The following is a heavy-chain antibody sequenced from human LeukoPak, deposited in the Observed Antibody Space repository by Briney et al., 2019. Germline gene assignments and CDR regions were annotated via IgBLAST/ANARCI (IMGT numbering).Heavy chain of an antibody. V-gene: IGHV3-53*01. CDR2: IYIGGST. Sequence: PGGSLRLSCAASGFTVSSCYMSWVRQAPGKGLEWVSVIYIGGSTYYADPVKGRFTISRDNSKNTLYLQMNSMRAEDTAVYYCASDISSSLGAFNIWGQGTMLTVSS. CDR3: ASDISSSLGAFNI. J-gene: IGHJ3*02. D-gene: IGHD6-6*01. CDR1: GFTVSSCY.